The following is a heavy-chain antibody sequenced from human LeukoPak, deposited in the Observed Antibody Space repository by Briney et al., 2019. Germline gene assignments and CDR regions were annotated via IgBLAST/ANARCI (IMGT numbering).Heavy chain of an antibody. CDR1: GFTFSSYE. Sequence: PGGSLRLSCAASGFTFSSYEMNWVRQSPGKGLEWVSYISSSGSTIYYADSVKGRFTISRDNAKNSLYLQMNSLRAEDTAVYYCARERTGGTLTWGQGTLVTVSS. V-gene: IGHV3-48*03. CDR3: ARERTGGTLT. J-gene: IGHJ5*02. CDR2: ISSSGSTI. D-gene: IGHD2-15*01.